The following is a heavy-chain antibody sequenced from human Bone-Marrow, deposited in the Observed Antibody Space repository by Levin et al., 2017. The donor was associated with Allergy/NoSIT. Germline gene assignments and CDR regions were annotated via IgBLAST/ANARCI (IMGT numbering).Heavy chain of an antibody. J-gene: IGHJ4*02. CDR1: GASFSGYY. CDR2: INHSGST. Sequence: SETLSLTCAVYGASFSGYYWSWIRQPPGKGLEWIGEINHSGSTNYNPSLKGRVTISIDTSKNQFSLKLTSVTAADTAVYYCAIIAGFGDYGFAYWGQGTLVTVSS. D-gene: IGHD3-10*01. CDR3: AIIAGFGDYGFAY. V-gene: IGHV4-34*01.